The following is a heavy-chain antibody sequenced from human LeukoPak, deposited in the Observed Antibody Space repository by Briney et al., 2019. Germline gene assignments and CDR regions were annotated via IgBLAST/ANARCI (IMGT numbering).Heavy chain of an antibody. CDR3: ARQAYGDETKFYPFDY. V-gene: IGHV4-59*08. CDR2: ISSSGTT. D-gene: IGHD2-21*01. Sequence: PSETLSLTCSISGGSISSSLFWSWIRQSPGKGLEWIGWISSSGTTTYNPSLKSRVTISQDMSKNQFFLKLTSVIVADTAVYYCARQAYGDETKFYPFDYWGRGTLVSVSS. CDR1: GGSISSSLF. J-gene: IGHJ4*02.